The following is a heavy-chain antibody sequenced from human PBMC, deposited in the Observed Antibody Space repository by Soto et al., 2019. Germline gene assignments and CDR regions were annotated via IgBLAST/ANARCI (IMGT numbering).Heavy chain of an antibody. CDR2: IYYSGST. J-gene: IGHJ4*02. CDR3: ARGGGYYYGSGSPPGV. V-gene: IGHV4-61*01. Sequence: QVQLQESGPGLVKPSETLSLTCTVPGGPVSGGSYYWSWFGQPPGRGREWIGYIYYSGSTNYTPSLKSRVTISVDTSKNQFSLKLSSVTAADTAVYYCARGGGYYYGSGSPPGVWGQGTLVTVSS. D-gene: IGHD3-10*01. CDR1: GGPVSGGSYY.